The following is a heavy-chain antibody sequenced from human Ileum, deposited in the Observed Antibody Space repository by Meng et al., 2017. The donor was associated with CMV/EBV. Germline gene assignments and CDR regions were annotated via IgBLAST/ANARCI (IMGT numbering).Heavy chain of an antibody. Sequence: KISCKTSGDTFSSYTISWVRQAPGQGLEWMGRIIPLLDITNHAKHFQGRVTITADKSTSTAYMEISSLTSEDTAVYYCARARIVGATIHSYYYYGMDVWGQGTTVTVSS. J-gene: IGHJ6*02. V-gene: IGHV1-69*02. CDR1: GDTFSSYT. CDR2: IIPLLDIT. D-gene: IGHD1-26*01. CDR3: ARARIVGATIHSYYYYGMDV.